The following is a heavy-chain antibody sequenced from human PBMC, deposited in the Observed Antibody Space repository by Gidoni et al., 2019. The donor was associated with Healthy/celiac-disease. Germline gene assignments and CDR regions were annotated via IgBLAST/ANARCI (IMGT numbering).Heavy chain of an antibody. CDR1: GVTFSSYS. Sequence: EVQLVESGGALVQPGGSLRLSCAASGVTFSSYSMNWVGQAPGKGLEWVSYISSSSSTIYYADSVKGRVTISRDNAKNSLYLQMNSLRDEDTAVYYCAANDFWSGYYIGDYWGQGTLVTVSS. V-gene: IGHV3-48*02. D-gene: IGHD3-3*01. CDR2: ISSSSSTI. J-gene: IGHJ4*02. CDR3: AANDFWSGYYIGDY.